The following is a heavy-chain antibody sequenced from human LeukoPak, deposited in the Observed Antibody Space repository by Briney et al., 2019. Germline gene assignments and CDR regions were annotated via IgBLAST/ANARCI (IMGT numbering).Heavy chain of an antibody. CDR1: XX. D-gene: IGHD3-10*01. CDR3: ASGSWGSDY. Sequence: XXMXXXRXAPGXXLEWVSSISSSTSYIYYADSVKGRFTISRDNAKNSLYLQMNSLRAEDTAVYYCASGSWGSDYWGQGTLVTVSS. CDR2: ISSSTSYI. J-gene: IGHJ4*02. V-gene: IGHV3-21*01.